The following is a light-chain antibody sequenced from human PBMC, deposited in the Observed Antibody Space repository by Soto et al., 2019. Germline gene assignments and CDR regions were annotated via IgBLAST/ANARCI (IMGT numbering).Light chain of an antibody. CDR2: NND. CDR1: SSNIGAEYA. J-gene: IGLJ2*01. V-gene: IGLV1-40*01. Sequence: QSVLTQPPSVSGAPGQRVTISCTGSSSNIGAEYAVHWYQQLPGTAPKVLIYNNDIRPSGVPDRVSGSKSGTSASLAITGLPADDEAHYYCQSYENRLSASVFGGGTKVTVL. CDR3: QSYENRLSASV.